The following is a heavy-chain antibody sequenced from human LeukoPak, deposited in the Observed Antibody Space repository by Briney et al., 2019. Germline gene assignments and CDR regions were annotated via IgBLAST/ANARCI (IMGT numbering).Heavy chain of an antibody. J-gene: IGHJ4*02. CDR3: ARREYSGYDIDY. Sequence: GESLKISCKGSGYTFTFYWIGWLRQMPGKGLEWMGIINPGDSDTRYSPSFQGQVTISADKSIRTAYLQWSSLKASDTAMYYCARREYSGYDIDYWGQGTLVTVSS. D-gene: IGHD5-12*01. CDR2: INPGDSDT. V-gene: IGHV5-51*01. CDR1: GYTFTFYW.